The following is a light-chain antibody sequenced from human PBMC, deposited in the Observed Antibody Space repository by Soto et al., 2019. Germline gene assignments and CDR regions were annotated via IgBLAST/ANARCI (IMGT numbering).Light chain of an antibody. CDR1: QSISSW. J-gene: IGKJ1*01. CDR2: KAS. V-gene: IGKV1-5*03. CDR3: HQYKTYWT. Sequence: DIQMTQSPSTLSASVGDRVTITCRASQSISSWLAWYQQKPGKAPKLLIYKASSLQSGVPSRFSGSGAGTEFTLTSSSLQPDDFATDYCHQYKTYWTCRHGTTVDIK.